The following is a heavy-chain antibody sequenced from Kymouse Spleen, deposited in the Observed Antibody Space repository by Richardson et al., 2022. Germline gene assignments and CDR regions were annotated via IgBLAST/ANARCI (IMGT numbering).Heavy chain of an antibody. Sequence: EVQLVESGGGLVKPGGSLRLSCAASGFTFSNAWMSWVRQAPGKGLEWVGRIKSKTDGGTTDYAAPVKGRFTISRDDSKNTLYLQMNSLKTEDTAVYYCTTVYNRTPIRMDVWGQGTTVTVSS. CDR1: GFTFSNAW. V-gene: IGHV3-15*01. CDR2: IKSKTDGGTT. CDR3: TTVYNRTPIRMDV. D-gene: IGHD1-14*01. J-gene: IGHJ6*02.